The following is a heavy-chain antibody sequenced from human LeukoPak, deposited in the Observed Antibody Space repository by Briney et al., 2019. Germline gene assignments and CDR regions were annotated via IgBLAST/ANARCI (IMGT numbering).Heavy chain of an antibody. V-gene: IGHV3-74*01. CDR2: ISSDGSST. D-gene: IGHD3-16*01. CDR1: GFTLSSFW. Sequence: GGSLRLSCAASGFTLSSFWMHWVRQAPGKGLEWVSRISSDGSSTNYADSVKGRFAISRDAAKNTLFLQINSLRAEDTAVYFCAAAGRGSLDYWGQGTLVAVSS. CDR3: AAAGRGSLDY. J-gene: IGHJ4*02.